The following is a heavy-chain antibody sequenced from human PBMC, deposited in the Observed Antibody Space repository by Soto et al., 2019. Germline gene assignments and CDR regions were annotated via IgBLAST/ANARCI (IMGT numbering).Heavy chain of an antibody. CDR2: FDPEDGET. D-gene: IGHD4-17*01. CDR3: AVPFATVTTLGAFDY. J-gene: IGHJ4*02. Sequence: VSVKVSFTVSGYTLTVLSMHWVRQAPGKGLEWMGGFDPEDGETIYAQKFQGRVTMTEDTSTDTAYMELSSLRSEDTAVYYCAVPFATVTTLGAFDYWGQGTLVTVSS. V-gene: IGHV1-24*01. CDR1: GYTLTVLS.